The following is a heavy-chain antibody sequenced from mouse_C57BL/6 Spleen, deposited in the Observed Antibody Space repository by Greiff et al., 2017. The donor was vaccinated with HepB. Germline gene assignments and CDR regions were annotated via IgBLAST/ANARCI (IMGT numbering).Heavy chain of an antibody. V-gene: IGHV5-17*01. D-gene: IGHD1-1*02. CDR3: ARRELSSH. J-gene: IGHJ3*01. CDR1: GFTFSDYG. Sequence: EVKLQESGGGLVKPGGSLKLSCAASGFTFSDYGMHWVRQAPEKGLEWVAYISSGSSTIYYADTVKGRFTISRDNAKNTLFLQMTSLRSEDTAMYYCARRELSSHWGQGTLVTVSA. CDR2: ISSGSSTI.